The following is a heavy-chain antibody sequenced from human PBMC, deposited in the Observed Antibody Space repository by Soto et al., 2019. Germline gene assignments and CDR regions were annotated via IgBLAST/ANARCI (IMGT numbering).Heavy chain of an antibody. J-gene: IGHJ6*02. CDR2: INGGTGQT. CDR1: GYSFSTYA. D-gene: IGHD1-1*01. V-gene: IGHV1-3*01. CDR3: ARGKGMEENYYYYGLDI. Sequence: SVKVSCKASGYSFSTYAMHWVRQAPVESLEWMGWINGGTGQTKYSQRFQDRVTITRDASASTAHMELSSLKSEDTAVYYCARGKGMEENYYYYGLDIWGQGTTVTVSS.